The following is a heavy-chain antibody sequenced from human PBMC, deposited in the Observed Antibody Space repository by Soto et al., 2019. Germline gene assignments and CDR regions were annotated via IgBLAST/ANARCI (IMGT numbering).Heavy chain of an antibody. CDR2: IYTSGST. J-gene: IGHJ6*02. D-gene: IGHD6-13*01. V-gene: IGHV4-4*07. CDR1: GGSISSYY. CDR3: ASDSSNLYYYYGMDV. Sequence: SETLSLTCTVSGGSISSYYWSWIRQPAGKGLEWIGRIYTSGSTNYNPSLKSRVTMSVDTSKNQFSLKLSSVTAADTAVYYCASDSSNLYYYYGMDVWGQGTTVTVSS.